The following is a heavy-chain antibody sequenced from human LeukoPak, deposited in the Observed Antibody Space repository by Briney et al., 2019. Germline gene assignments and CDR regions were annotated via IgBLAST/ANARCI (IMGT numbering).Heavy chain of an antibody. Sequence: PGGSLRLSCAASGFTFSRYAMYWVRHAPGKGLVWVARIHGDGDNISYADSVRGRFTISRDNAKDTLYLHMNSLRPEDTAVYYCARAQVGAPTDLWGQGTLVTVSS. V-gene: IGHV3-74*01. CDR2: IHGDGDNI. D-gene: IGHD1-26*01. J-gene: IGHJ5*02. CDR3: ARAQVGAPTDL. CDR1: GFTFSRYA.